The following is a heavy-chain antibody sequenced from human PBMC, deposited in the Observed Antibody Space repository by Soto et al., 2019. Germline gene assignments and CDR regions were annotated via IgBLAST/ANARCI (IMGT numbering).Heavy chain of an antibody. Sequence: ASVKVSCKASGYTFTSYAMHWVRQAPGQRLEWMGWINAGNGNTKYSQKFQGRVTITRDTSASTAYMELSSLRSEDTAVYYCARAFIEVAGREYYFDYWGQGTLVTVYS. CDR1: GYTFTSYA. J-gene: IGHJ4*02. D-gene: IGHD6-19*01. CDR3: ARAFIEVAGREYYFDY. V-gene: IGHV1-3*01. CDR2: INAGNGNT.